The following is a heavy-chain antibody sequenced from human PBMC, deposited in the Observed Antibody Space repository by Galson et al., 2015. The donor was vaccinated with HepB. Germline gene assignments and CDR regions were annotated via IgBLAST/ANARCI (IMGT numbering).Heavy chain of an antibody. J-gene: IGHJ4*02. D-gene: IGHD1-26*01. Sequence: SCTASGFTFSSYGMHWVRQAPGKGLEWVAFIRYDGSNKYYADSVKGRFTISRDNSKNTLYLQMNSLRAEDTAVYYCAKDYGWELDYFDYWGQGTLVTVSS. CDR2: IRYDGSNK. CDR3: AKDYGWELDYFDY. V-gene: IGHV3-30*02. CDR1: GFTFSSYG.